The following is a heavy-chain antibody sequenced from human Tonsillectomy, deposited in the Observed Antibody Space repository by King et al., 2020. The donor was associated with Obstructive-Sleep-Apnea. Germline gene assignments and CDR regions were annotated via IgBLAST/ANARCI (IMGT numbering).Heavy chain of an antibody. V-gene: IGHV4-30-2*01. D-gene: IGHD4-17*01. CDR1: GGSISSGGYS. CDR3: ARGWDYGDYVGAFDI. Sequence: QLQLQESGSGLVKPSQTLSLTCAVSGGSISSGGYSWNWIRQPPGKGLEWIGYISHSGSTYYNPSLKSRVTMSVDRSKNQVSLKMSSMTAADTAVYYSARGWDYGDYVGAFDIWGQGTMVTVSS. J-gene: IGHJ3*02. CDR2: ISHSGST.